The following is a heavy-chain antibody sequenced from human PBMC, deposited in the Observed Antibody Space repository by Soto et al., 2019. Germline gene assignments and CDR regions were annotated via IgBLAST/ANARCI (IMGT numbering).Heavy chain of an antibody. D-gene: IGHD4-17*01. CDR3: AREPSTVTNGDYYYGMDV. CDR1: GGSISSGGYY. J-gene: IGHJ6*02. Sequence: SETLSLTCTVSGGSISSGGYYWSWIRQHPGKGLEWIGYIYYSGSTYYNPSLKSRVTISVDTSKNQFSLKLSSVTAADTAVYYCAREPSTVTNGDYYYGMDVWGQGTTVTVSS. V-gene: IGHV4-31*03. CDR2: IYYSGST.